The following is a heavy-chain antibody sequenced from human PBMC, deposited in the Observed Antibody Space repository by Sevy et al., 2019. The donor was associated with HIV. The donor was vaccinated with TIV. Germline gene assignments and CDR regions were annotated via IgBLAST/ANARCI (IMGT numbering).Heavy chain of an antibody. CDR3: AKDTRDCSGGTCYSAPLYNWFDP. Sequence: GGSLRLSCVGSEFTFSYYGMHWVRQAPGKGLEWVAAIWYDGSSKYYADSVKGRFTISKDNSKNTLYLQMNSLRAEDRAVYYCAKDTRDCSGGTCYSAPLYNWFDPWGQGTLVTVSS. CDR2: IWYDGSSK. CDR1: EFTFSYYG. J-gene: IGHJ5*02. D-gene: IGHD2-15*01. V-gene: IGHV3-33*03.